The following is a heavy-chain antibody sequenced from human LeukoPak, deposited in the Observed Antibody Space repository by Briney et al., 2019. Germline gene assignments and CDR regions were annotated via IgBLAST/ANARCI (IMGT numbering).Heavy chain of an antibody. CDR1: GGSFSGYY. Sequence: PSETLSLTCAVYGGSFSGYYWSWIRQPPGKGLEWIGEINHSGSTNYNPSLKSRVTISVDTPKNQFSLKLSSVTAADTAVYYCARGPDTNWFDPWGQGTLVTVSS. D-gene: IGHD3-9*01. V-gene: IGHV4-34*01. CDR2: INHSGST. CDR3: ARGPDTNWFDP. J-gene: IGHJ5*02.